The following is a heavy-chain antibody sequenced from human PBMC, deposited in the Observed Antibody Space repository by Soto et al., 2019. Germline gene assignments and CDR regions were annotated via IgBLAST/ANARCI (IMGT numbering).Heavy chain of an antibody. CDR2: INGGNGKK. Sequence: QVQLVQSGAEVKKPGASVKISCKTSGYTFTYYAIHWVRQAPGQGLEWMGWINGGNGKKKYSEKFQGRVTITRDTSAATAHMELSSLRSEDTAIYYCAKSVLTAQNWYFDLWGLGTLVTVSS. CDR1: GYTFTYYA. CDR3: AKSVLTAQNWYFDL. J-gene: IGHJ2*01. V-gene: IGHV1-3*01. D-gene: IGHD2-21*02.